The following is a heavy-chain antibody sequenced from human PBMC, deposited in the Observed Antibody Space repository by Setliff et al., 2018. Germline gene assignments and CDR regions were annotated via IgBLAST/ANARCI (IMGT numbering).Heavy chain of an antibody. Sequence: SETLSLTCTVSGGSVSPYFWSWIRQPPGKGLEWIGYIYHNGNTNFNPSLKSRVTMSVDTSKNQFALNLTSVTAADTAVYYCVRDRTAYSYGLDVWGRGTTVTVSS. CDR3: VRDRTAYSYGLDV. CDR1: GGSVSPYF. CDR2: IYHNGNT. J-gene: IGHJ6*02. V-gene: IGHV4-59*02. D-gene: IGHD5-18*01.